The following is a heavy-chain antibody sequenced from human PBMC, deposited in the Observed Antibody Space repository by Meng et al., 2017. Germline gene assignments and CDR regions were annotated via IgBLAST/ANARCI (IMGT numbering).Heavy chain of an antibody. D-gene: IGHD5-12*01. V-gene: IGHV3-48*03. CDR1: GFTFSSYE. Sequence: GESPKTSRAASGFTFSSYEMNWARQAPGKGLGWVSYISSSGSTISYADSVKGGYTISRDNAKNSRSLQRNSLRAEDTAVYYCARETGCEARPNDYWGQGTLVTVSS. CDR2: ISSSGSTI. CDR3: ARETGCEARPNDY. J-gene: IGHJ4*02.